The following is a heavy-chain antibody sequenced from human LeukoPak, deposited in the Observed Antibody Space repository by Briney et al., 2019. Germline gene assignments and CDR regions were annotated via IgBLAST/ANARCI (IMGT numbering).Heavy chain of an antibody. J-gene: IGHJ4*02. Sequence: SETLSLTCTVSGGSINTYYWSWIRQPPGRGLEWIGYISYSGSRNYNPSLKSRVTISVDTSKNQFSLKLSSVTAADTAVYYCASDPRPLYRLGYWGQGTLVTVSS. CDR3: ASDPRPLYRLGY. D-gene: IGHD2-8*01. CDR2: ISYSGSR. CDR1: GGSINTYY. V-gene: IGHV4-59*12.